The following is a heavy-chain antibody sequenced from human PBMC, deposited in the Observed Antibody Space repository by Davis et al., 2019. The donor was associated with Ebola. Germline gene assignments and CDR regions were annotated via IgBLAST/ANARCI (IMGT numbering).Heavy chain of an antibody. Sequence: PGGSLRLSCAASGFTFSSYSMNWVRQAPGKGLEWVSYISISSSTISYADSVRGRFTISRDNAKNSLYLQMNSLRDEDTAMYYCARAFNYYYGMDVWGQGTTVTVSS. CDR1: GFTFSSYS. CDR2: ISISSSTI. CDR3: ARAFNYYYGMDV. V-gene: IGHV3-48*02. J-gene: IGHJ6*02.